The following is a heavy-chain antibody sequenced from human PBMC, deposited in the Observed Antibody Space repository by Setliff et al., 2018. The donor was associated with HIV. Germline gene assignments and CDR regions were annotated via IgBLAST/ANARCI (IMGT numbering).Heavy chain of an antibody. J-gene: IGHJ4*02. CDR2: ISAYNGNT. Sequence: GASVKVSCKASGYTFTSFGISWVRQAPGQGLEWVGRISAYNGNTDHAQRLQGRVTMTTDTSTRTAYMELRSLRSDDTAVYYCARAAVAGPWRKLDYWGQGTLVTVSS. CDR1: GYTFTSFG. V-gene: IGHV1-18*01. D-gene: IGHD6-19*01. CDR3: ARAAVAGPWRKLDY.